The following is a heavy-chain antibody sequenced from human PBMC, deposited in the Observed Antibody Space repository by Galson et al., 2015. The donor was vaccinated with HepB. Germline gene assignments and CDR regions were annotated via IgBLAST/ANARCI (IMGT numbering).Heavy chain of an antibody. V-gene: IGHV1-18*04. Sequence: SVKVSCKASGYTFTSYGISWVRQAPGQGLEWMGWISAYNGNTNYAQKLQGRVTMTTDTSTSTAYMELRSLRSDDTAVYYCARNTVLMVYAKHYYGMGVWGQGTTVTVSS. CDR3: ARNTVLMVYAKHYYGMGV. J-gene: IGHJ6*02. D-gene: IGHD2-8*01. CDR1: GYTFTSYG. CDR2: ISAYNGNT.